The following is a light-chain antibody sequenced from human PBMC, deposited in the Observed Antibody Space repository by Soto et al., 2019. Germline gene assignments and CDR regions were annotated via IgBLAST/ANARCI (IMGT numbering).Light chain of an antibody. CDR1: QDIKND. CDR3: LQYNSYPYT. V-gene: IGKV1-17*01. CDR2: DAY. Sequence: DIQLTQSPSSLSASVGDRVTITCRASQDIKNDLNWYQQKPGKAPKRLIYDAYTLQSGVPSRFRCSGSGTELTLTISSLQPEDFATYYCLQYNSYPYTFGQWTKLEIK. J-gene: IGKJ2*01.